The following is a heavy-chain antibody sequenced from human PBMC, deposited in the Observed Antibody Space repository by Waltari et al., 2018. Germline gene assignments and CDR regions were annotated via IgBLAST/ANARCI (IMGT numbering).Heavy chain of an antibody. Sequence: QVQLQESGPGLVKPSETLSLTCTVSGGSISSYYWSWIRQPPGKGLEWIGYIYYSGSTNDNPSLKSRVTISVDTSKNQFSLKLSSVTAADTAVYYCARGYCSGGSCYGRDYYYMDVWGKGTTVTVSS. CDR1: GGSISSYY. CDR3: ARGYCSGGSCYGRDYYYMDV. J-gene: IGHJ6*03. D-gene: IGHD2-15*01. CDR2: IYYSGST. V-gene: IGHV4-59*01.